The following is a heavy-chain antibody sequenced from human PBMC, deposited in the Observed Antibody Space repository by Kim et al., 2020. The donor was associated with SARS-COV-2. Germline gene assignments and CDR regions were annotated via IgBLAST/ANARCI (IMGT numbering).Heavy chain of an antibody. CDR3: ARHLSPPWTGYFADYYYG. Sequence: SVKVSCKASGGTFSSYAISWVRQAPGQGLEWMGGTIPIFGTANYAQQFQGRVTITADKSTSTAYIELSSLRSQDTAGYYCARHLSPPWTGYFADYYYG. D-gene: IGHD3-9*01. J-gene: IGHJ6*01. CDR2: TIPIFGTA. V-gene: IGHV1-69*06. CDR1: GGTFSSYA.